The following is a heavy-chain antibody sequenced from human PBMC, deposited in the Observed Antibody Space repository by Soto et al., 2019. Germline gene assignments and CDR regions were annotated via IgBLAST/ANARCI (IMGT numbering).Heavy chain of an antibody. V-gene: IGHV1-18*01. Sequence: QVQLVQSGAEVKKPGASVKVSCKASGYTFTSYGISWVRQAPGQGLEWMGWISAYNGNTNYAQKLQGRVTMTTDTSTSTAYRGLRSLRSDDTAVYYCATARGSSYWFDPWGQGTLVTVSS. J-gene: IGHJ5*02. CDR3: ATARGSSYWFDP. CDR2: ISAYNGNT. CDR1: GYTFTSYG. D-gene: IGHD1-26*01.